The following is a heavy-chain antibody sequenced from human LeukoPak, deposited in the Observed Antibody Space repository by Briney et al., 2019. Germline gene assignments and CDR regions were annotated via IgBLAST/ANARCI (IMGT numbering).Heavy chain of an antibody. J-gene: IGHJ5*02. CDR2: IYYTGST. CDR1: GGSISSSDYY. V-gene: IGHV4-39*07. Sequence: SETLSLTCTVSGGSISSSDYYWGWIRQPPGKGLEWIGNIYYTGSTSYNSSLKSRVTISVDTSKNQFSLQLSSVTAADTAVYYCARENYCTNGVCWAFDPWGQGTLVTVSS. CDR3: ARENYCTNGVCWAFDP. D-gene: IGHD2-8*01.